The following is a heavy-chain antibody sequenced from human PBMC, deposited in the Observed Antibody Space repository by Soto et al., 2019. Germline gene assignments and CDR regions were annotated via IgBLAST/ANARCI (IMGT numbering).Heavy chain of an antibody. CDR3: ARGGYYDILTGYHDFFDF. J-gene: IGHJ4*02. D-gene: IGHD3-9*01. CDR1: GGSFSGYY. CDR2: INHRGST. Sequence: SETLSLTCAVYGGSFSGYYWSWIRQPPGKGLEWIGEINHRGSTNYNPSLKSRVTISVDTSKNQFSLKLSSVTAADTAVYYCARGGYYDILTGYHDFFDFWGQGTLVTVSS. V-gene: IGHV4-34*01.